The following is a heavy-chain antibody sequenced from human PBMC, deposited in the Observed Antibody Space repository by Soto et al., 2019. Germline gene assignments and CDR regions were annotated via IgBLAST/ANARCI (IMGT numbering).Heavy chain of an antibody. V-gene: IGHV3-23*01. CDR3: AKKDVSSGYFTQAFDY. D-gene: IGHD3-22*01. Sequence: PGGSLRLSCAASGFTFSSYAMSWVRQAPGKGLEWVSAISGSGGSTYYADSVKGRFTISRDNSKNTLYLQMNSLRAEDTAVYYCAKKDVSSGYFTQAFDYWGQGTLVTVPS. J-gene: IGHJ4*02. CDR2: ISGSGGST. CDR1: GFTFSSYA.